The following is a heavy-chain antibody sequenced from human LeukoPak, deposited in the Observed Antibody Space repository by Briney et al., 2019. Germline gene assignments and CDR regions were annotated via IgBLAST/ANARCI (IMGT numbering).Heavy chain of an antibody. Sequence: GGSLRLSCAASGFTFSDSSMHWVRQASGKGLEWVGRVRDKTNSYATGYGESVKGRFTISRDDSKNTAYLEMSSLRVEDTAVYYCTRQRPQTGSLDYWGQGALVTVSS. J-gene: IGHJ4*02. CDR3: TRQRPQTGSLDY. CDR2: VRDKTNSYAT. V-gene: IGHV3-73*01. D-gene: IGHD1-26*01. CDR1: GFTFSDSS.